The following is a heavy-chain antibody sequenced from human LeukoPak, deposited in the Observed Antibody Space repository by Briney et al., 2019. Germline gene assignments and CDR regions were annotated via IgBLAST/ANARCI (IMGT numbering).Heavy chain of an antibody. CDR3: ARGWVAGYYYYGMDV. CDR2: INPNSGGT. D-gene: IGHD6-19*01. J-gene: IGHJ6*02. V-gene: IGHV1-2*02. Sequence: ASVKVSCKASGYTFTGYYMHWVRQAPGQGLEWMGWINPNSGGTNYAQKFQGRVTMTRDTSISTAYMELSRLRSDDTAVHYCARGWVAGYYYYGMDVWGQGTTVTVSS. CDR1: GYTFTGYY.